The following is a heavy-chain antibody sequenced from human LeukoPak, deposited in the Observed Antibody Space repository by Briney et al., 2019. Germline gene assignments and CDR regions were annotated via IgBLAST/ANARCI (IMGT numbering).Heavy chain of an antibody. CDR2: ITSSSSYI. D-gene: IGHD4-17*01. CDR1: GFTFSTYN. CDR3: ARESTSVAVRYFQH. Sequence: GGSLRLSCAASGFTFSTYNMNWVRQAPGKGLEWVSSITSSSSYIYYADSVKGRFTISRDNAKNSLYLQMNSLRAEDTAVYYCARESTSVAVRYFQHWGQGTLVTVSS. V-gene: IGHV3-21*01. J-gene: IGHJ1*01.